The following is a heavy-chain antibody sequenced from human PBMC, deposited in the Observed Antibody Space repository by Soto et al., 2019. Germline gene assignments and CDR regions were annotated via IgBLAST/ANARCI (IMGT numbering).Heavy chain of an antibody. V-gene: IGHV4-39*01. Sequence: PSETLSLTCTVSGGSISSSSYYWGWIRQPPGKGLEWIGSIYYSGSTCYNPSLKSRVTISVDTSKNQFSLKLSSVTAADTAVYYCARIPYAVYYFDYWGQGTLVTVSS. CDR1: GGSISSSSYY. D-gene: IGHD2-2*01. J-gene: IGHJ4*02. CDR3: ARIPYAVYYFDY. CDR2: IYYSGST.